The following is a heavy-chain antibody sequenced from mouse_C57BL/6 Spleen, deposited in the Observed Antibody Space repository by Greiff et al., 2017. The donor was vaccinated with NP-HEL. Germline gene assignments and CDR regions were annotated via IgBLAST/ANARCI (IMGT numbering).Heavy chain of an antibody. CDR1: GFSLTSYA. V-gene: IGHV2-9-1*01. D-gene: IGHD2-4*01. J-gene: IGHJ4*01. Sequence: VQLQQSGPGLVAPSQSLSITCTVSGFSLTSYAISWVRQPPGKGLEWLGVIWTGGGTNYNSALKSRLSISKDNSKSQVFLKMNSLQTDNTARYYCARNLYDYDEGYYAMDYWGQGTSVTVSS. CDR3: ARNLYDYDEGYYAMDY. CDR2: IWTGGGT.